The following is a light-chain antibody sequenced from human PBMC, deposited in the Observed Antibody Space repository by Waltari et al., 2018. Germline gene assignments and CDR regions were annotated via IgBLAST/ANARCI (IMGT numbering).Light chain of an antibody. CDR2: AAS. V-gene: IGKV1-39*01. Sequence: TCRASQSSSKYLNWYQQKPGQAPTLLIYAASTLQSGVPSRFSGSGSGTDFTLTISSLQPEDFASYSCQQSYRVPYTFGQGTKLEIK. CDR1: QSSSKY. J-gene: IGKJ2*01. CDR3: QQSYRVPYT.